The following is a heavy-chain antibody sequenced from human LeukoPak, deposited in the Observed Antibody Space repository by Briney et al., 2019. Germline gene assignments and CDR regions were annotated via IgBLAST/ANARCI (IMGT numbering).Heavy chain of an antibody. J-gene: IGHJ4*02. V-gene: IGHV3-30*02. Sequence: GGSLRLSCAASGFTFSSYGMHWVRQAPGKGLEWVAFIRYDGSNKYYADSVKGRFTISRDNSKNTLYLQMNSLRAEDTAVYYCARAGVEPTDYWGQGNLVTVSS. CDR1: GFTFSSYG. D-gene: IGHD1-1*01. CDR2: IRYDGSNK. CDR3: ARAGVEPTDY.